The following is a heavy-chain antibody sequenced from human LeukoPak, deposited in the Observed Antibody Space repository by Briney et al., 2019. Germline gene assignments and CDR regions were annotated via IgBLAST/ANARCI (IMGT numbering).Heavy chain of an antibody. CDR1: GFTLSSYG. D-gene: IGHD3-22*01. V-gene: IGHV3-33*01. CDR2: IWHDGTNR. Sequence: GGSLRLSCAASGFTLSSYGIHWVRQAPGKGLEWVAVIWHDGTNRYYVDSVRGRFTISRDNSKNTLYLQMNSLRAEDTAVYYCARGGHDYYDRSGYYYMSAFDIWGQGTMVTVSS. J-gene: IGHJ3*02. CDR3: ARGGHDYYDRSGYYYMSAFDI.